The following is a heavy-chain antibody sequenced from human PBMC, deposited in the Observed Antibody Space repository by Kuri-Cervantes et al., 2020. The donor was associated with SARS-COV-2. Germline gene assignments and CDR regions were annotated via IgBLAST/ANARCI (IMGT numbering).Heavy chain of an antibody. CDR2: ISSSDESR. V-gene: IGHV3-11*04. D-gene: IGHD3-3*01. J-gene: IGHJ4*02. CDR1: GGSISSYY. CDR3: ARDATSYDFWTSTTGGYFDY. Sequence: LSLTCTVSGGSISSYYMSWIRQAPGKGLEWVSCISSSDESRHYADSVKGRFTISRDNTKKSLYLQMNSLRAEDTGVYFCARDATSYDFWTSTTGGYFDYWGQGALVTVSS.